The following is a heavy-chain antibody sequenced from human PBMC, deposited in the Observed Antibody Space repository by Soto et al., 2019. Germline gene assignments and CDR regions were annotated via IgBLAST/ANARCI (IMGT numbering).Heavy chain of an antibody. Sequence: GGSLRLSWAASGFTFDEYTMCWVRQGPGKGLEWVSLISWDGSSRYYADSVKGRFTISRDNGKGFLYLQMNSLRTEDTASYYCAKVPIKKRFHYGMDVLGQGTTVTFSS. V-gene: IGHV3-43*01. CDR3: AKVPIKKRFHYGMDV. CDR2: ISWDGSSR. CDR1: GFTFDEYT. J-gene: IGHJ6*02.